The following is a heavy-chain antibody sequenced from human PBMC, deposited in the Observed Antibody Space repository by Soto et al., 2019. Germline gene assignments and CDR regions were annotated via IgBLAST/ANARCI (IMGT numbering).Heavy chain of an antibody. D-gene: IGHD5-12*01. CDR2: ISGSGGST. J-gene: IGHJ4*02. Sequence: EVQLLESGGGLAQPGGSLRLSCAASGFTFSSYAMSWVRQAPGKGLEWVSAISGSGGSTYYADSVKGRFTISRDNSKNTLYLQMNSLRAEDTAVYYCAKGSGYDYDGDYWGQGTLVTVSS. CDR3: AKGSGYDYDGDY. V-gene: IGHV3-23*01. CDR1: GFTFSSYA.